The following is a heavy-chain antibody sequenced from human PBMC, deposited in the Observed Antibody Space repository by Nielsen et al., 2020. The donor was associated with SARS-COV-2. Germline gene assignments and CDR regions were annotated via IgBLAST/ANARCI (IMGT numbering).Heavy chain of an antibody. D-gene: IGHD6-13*01. J-gene: IGHJ6*02. CDR3: AREGVAASGTADYYYGLDV. CDR1: GFPFSDYH. Sequence: GGSLRLSCAASGFPFSDYHMSWIRQAPGTGLEWISYISSSRTYRSYADSVRGRFTISRDNAKNSLYLQMNSLRAEDTAVYYCAREGVAASGTADYYYGLDVWGQGTTVTVSS. CDR2: ISSSRTYR. V-gene: IGHV3-11*05.